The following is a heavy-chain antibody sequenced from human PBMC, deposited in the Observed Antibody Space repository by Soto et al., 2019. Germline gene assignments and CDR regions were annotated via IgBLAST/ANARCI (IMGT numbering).Heavy chain of an antibody. D-gene: IGHD6-6*01. V-gene: IGHV1-69*06. CDR3: ARNKQLDYYYYGMDV. CDR1: GGTFSSYA. J-gene: IGHJ6*02. Sequence: SVKVSCKASGGTFSSYAISWVRQAPGQGLEWMGGIIPIFGTANYAQKFQGRVTITADKSTSTAYMELSSLRSEDTAVYYCARNKQLDYYYYGMDVWGQGTTVTVSS. CDR2: IIPIFGTA.